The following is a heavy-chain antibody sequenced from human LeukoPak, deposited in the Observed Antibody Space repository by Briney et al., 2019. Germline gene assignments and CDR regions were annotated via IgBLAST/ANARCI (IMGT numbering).Heavy chain of an antibody. CDR1: GYTFTGYY. CDR3: ARQVVGYCSGGSCYPPIYFDY. V-gene: IGHV1-2*04. D-gene: IGHD2-15*01. J-gene: IGHJ4*02. Sequence: ASVKVSCKASGYTFTGYYMHWVRQAPGQGLEWMGWINPNSGGTNYAQKFQGWVTMTGDTSISTAYMELSRLRSDDTAVYYCARQVVGYCSGGSCYPPIYFDYWGQGTLVTVSS. CDR2: INPNSGGT.